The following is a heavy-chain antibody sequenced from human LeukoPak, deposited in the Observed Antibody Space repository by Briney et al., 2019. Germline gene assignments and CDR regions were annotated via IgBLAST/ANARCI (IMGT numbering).Heavy chain of an antibody. D-gene: IGHD5-18*01. CDR2: INWSGSST. CDR3: ARDYVDTAMVKGYYYMDV. V-gene: IGHV3-20*04. J-gene: IGHJ6*03. Sequence: GGSLRLSCAAFGFTFDDYDINWVRQVPGKGLEWVSGINWSGSSTAYTDSVKGRFTISRDNAKNSLYLQMNSLRAEDTAVYYCARDYVDTAMVKGYYYMDVWGKGTTVTVSS. CDR1: GFTFDDYD.